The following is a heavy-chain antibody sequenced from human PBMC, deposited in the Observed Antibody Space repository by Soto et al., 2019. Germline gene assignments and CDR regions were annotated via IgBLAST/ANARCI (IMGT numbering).Heavy chain of an antibody. D-gene: IGHD2-21*02. J-gene: IGHJ4*02. Sequence: EVQLVESGGDLVKPGGSLRLSCVVSPFAFTNAWMAWVRQAPGKGLEWVGRIKGKIDGETTDYPTPVNGRFTISRDNTKNPLYLNITSLKPEVTGLFYCPMAGGGGDCYPKGGQEPLVPFSS. CDR1: PFAFTNAW. CDR3: PMAGGGGDCYPK. CDR2: IKGKIDGETT. V-gene: IGHV3-15*01.